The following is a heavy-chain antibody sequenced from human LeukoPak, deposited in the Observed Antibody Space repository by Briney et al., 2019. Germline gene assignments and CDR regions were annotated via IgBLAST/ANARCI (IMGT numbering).Heavy chain of an antibody. CDR2: ITTTSSYI. V-gene: IGHV3-21*01. D-gene: IGHD3-9*01. J-gene: IGHJ6*03. Sequence: PGWSLRLSCVASGFTFSGYSMNWVRQAPGKGLEWVSLITTTSSYIYYADSVKGRFTISRDNAKNSLYLQMNSLRAEDTAVYYCARVLTGYSYYYYYYMDVWGKGTTVTVSS. CDR1: GFTFSGYS. CDR3: ARVLTGYSYYYYYYMDV.